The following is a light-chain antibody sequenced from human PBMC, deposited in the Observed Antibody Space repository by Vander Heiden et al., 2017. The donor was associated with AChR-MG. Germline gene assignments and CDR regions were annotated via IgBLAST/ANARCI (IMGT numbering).Light chain of an antibody. V-gene: IGKV1-39*01. Sequence: DIQMTPSPSSLSASVGDRVTITCRASQSISSYLNWYQQRPGNAPKLLIYVVSSLRSGVPSRFSGSESGTDFTLTISSLQPEDSATYFCQQSYSTPWTFGQGTKVEVK. CDR3: QQSYSTPWT. CDR1: QSISSY. CDR2: VVS. J-gene: IGKJ1*01.